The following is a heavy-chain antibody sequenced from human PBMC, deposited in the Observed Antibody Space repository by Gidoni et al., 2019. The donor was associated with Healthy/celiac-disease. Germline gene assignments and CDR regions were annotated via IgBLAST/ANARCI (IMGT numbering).Heavy chain of an antibody. CDR3: ARDRHPSGSSRRRMDV. Sequence: QVQLQESGPGLVKPSQTLSLTCTVSGGSISSGGYYWSWIRQHPGKGLEWIGYIYYSGSTYYNPSLKSRVTISVDTSKNQFSLKLSSVTAADTAVYYCARDRHPSGSSRRRMDVWGQGTTVTVSS. CDR2: IYYSGST. V-gene: IGHV4-31*03. CDR1: GGSISSGGYY. J-gene: IGHJ6*02. D-gene: IGHD6-13*01.